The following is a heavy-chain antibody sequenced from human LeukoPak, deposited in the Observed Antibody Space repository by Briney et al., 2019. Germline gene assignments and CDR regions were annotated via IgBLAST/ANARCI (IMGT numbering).Heavy chain of an antibody. Sequence: PSETLSLTCAVYSGSFSDYYWNWIRQPPGKGLEWIGEINHSGSTNYNPSLKSRVTISVDTSKNQFSLKLSSLTAADTAVYYCARGNYGSGSYYSTHYYYYMDVWGKGTTVTISS. J-gene: IGHJ6*03. CDR2: INHSGST. CDR3: ARGNYGSGSYYSTHYYYYMDV. D-gene: IGHD3-10*01. V-gene: IGHV4-34*01. CDR1: SGSFSDYY.